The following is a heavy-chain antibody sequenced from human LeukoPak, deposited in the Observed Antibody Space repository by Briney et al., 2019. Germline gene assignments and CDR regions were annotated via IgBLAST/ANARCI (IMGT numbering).Heavy chain of an antibody. D-gene: IGHD2-21*02. CDR1: GGSISSYY. CDR3: ARLDCRTYPTDY. V-gene: IGHV4-59*01. CDR2: IYYSGST. J-gene: IGHJ4*02. Sequence: SETLSLTCTVSGGSISSYYWSWIRQPPGKGLEWIGYIYYSGSTNYNPSLKSRVTISVDTSKNQFSLKLSSVTAADTAVYYCARLDCRTYPTDYWGQGTLVTVSS.